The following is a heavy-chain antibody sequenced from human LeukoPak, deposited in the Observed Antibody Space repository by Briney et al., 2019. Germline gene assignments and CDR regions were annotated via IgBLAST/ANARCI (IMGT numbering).Heavy chain of an antibody. J-gene: IGHJ3*02. CDR3: ARIKGYFDWLLSSDDDAFDI. CDR2: INPSGGST. V-gene: IGHV1-46*01. CDR1: GYTLTSYY. D-gene: IGHD3-9*01. Sequence: WASVKVSCKASGYTLTSYYMHWVRQAPGQGLEWMGIINPSGGSTNYAQKFQGRVTMTRDTSTSTVYMELSSLRSEDTAVYYCARIKGYFDWLLSSDDDAFDIWGQGTMVTVSS.